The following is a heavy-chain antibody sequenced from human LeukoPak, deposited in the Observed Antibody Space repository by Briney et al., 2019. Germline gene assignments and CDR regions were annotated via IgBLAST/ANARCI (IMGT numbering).Heavy chain of an antibody. CDR2: ISGSGGST. D-gene: IGHD1-26*01. CDR3: AKDSGSYFGLFDY. J-gene: IGHJ4*02. Sequence: GGSLRLSRAASLFTPCTYAITRVRQAPGTGLKSVTAISGSGGSTYYTATVKGRFTISRDNSKNTLYLQMKSLRAGDTAVYYCAKDSGSYFGLFDYWGQGTLVTVSS. CDR1: LFTPCTYA. V-gene: IGHV3-23*01.